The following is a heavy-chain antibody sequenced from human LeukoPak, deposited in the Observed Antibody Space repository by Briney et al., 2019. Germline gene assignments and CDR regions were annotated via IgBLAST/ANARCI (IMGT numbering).Heavy chain of an antibody. J-gene: IGHJ5*02. CDR2: ISGSGAST. D-gene: IGHD6-13*01. CDR3: AKDSGIAVAVGYSWLDP. CDR1: GFTLSTNA. V-gene: IGHV3-23*01. Sequence: GGSLRLSCLTSGFTLSTNAMSWVRQAPGKGLEWISGISGSGASTYYADSVKGRFTISRDDSRNTLYLQMNSLSTEDTAVYYCAKDSGIAVAVGYSWLDPWGQGTLVIVSS.